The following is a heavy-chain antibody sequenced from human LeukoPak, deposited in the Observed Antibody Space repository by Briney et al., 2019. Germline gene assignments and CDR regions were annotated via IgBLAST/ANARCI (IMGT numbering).Heavy chain of an antibody. Sequence: GGSLRLSCAASGYTFSSYWMSWVRQAPGKGLEWVANIKQDGSEKYYVDSVKGRFTISRDNAKNSLYLQMNSLRAEDTAVYYCARDNNWNYGGGFDYWGQGTLVTVSS. CDR1: GYTFSSYW. V-gene: IGHV3-7*01. J-gene: IGHJ4*02. CDR3: ARDNNWNYGGGFDY. D-gene: IGHD1-7*01. CDR2: IKQDGSEK.